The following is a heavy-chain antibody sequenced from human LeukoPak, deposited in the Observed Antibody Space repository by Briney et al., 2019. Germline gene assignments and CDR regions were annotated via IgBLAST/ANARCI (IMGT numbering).Heavy chain of an antibody. Sequence: GGSLRLSCAASGFTFSSYSMNWVRQAPGKGLEWVAVISYDGSNKYYADSVKGRFTISRDNSKNTLYLQMNSLRAEDTAVYYCSSLGASGSYYNRYYFDYWGQGTLVTVSS. CDR3: SSLGASGSYYNRYYFDY. D-gene: IGHD1-26*01. J-gene: IGHJ4*02. CDR2: ISYDGSNK. V-gene: IGHV3-30*03. CDR1: GFTFSSYS.